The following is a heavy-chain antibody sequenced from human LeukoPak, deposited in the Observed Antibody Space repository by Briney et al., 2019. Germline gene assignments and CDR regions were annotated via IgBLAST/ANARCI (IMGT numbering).Heavy chain of an antibody. Sequence: ASVKVSCKSSGYTFTSHYMHWVRQAPGQGLEWMGIINPSGGSTSYAQKFQGRVTMTRDTSISTAYMELSRLRSDDTAVYYCASGASGSYPYYYYYYMDVWGKGTTVTISS. D-gene: IGHD3-10*01. J-gene: IGHJ6*03. CDR1: GYTFTSHY. V-gene: IGHV1-46*01. CDR3: ASGASGSYPYYYYYYMDV. CDR2: INPSGGST.